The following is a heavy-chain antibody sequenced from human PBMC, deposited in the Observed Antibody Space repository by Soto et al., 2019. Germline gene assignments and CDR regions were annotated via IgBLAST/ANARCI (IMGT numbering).Heavy chain of an antibody. V-gene: IGHV1-18*01. Sequence: QVQLVQSGAEVKKPGASVKVSCKASGYTFTNYGISWVRQAPGQGLEWMGWINTYNGNTNHAQKLQGRVTMTTDTSTGTAYMELRSLRSDDTAVYYCARGVGSGTYYNQYNWFDPWGQGTRVTVSS. CDR3: ARGVGSGTYYNQYNWFDP. J-gene: IGHJ5*02. D-gene: IGHD3-10*01. CDR2: INTYNGNT. CDR1: GYTFTNYG.